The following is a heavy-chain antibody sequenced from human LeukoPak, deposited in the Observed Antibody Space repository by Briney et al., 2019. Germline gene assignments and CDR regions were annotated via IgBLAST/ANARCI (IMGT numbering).Heavy chain of an antibody. Sequence: GGSLRLSCAASGFTVSSNFMSWVRQAPGKGLEWVSVMYSGGRTYYADSVKGRFTISRDNSKNTLDLQMNSLRAEDKAVYYCARSIAARYFDLWGQGTVVTVSS. CDR1: GFTVSSNF. J-gene: IGHJ4*02. V-gene: IGHV3-66*01. CDR2: MYSGGRT. D-gene: IGHD6-6*01. CDR3: ARSIAARYFDL.